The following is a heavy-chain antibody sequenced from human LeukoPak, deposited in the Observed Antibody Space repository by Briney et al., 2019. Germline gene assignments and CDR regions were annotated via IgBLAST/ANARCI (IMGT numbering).Heavy chain of an antibody. Sequence: PGGSLRLSCAASGFTFDDYAMHWVRQAPGKGLEWVSLISWDGGSTYYADSVKGRFTISRDNSKNSLYLQMNSLRAEDTALYYCAKDSRGDSGYGDGDFDYWGQGTLVTVSS. CDR3: AKDSRGDSGYGDGDFDY. D-gene: IGHD5-12*01. J-gene: IGHJ4*02. CDR1: GFTFDDYA. CDR2: ISWDGGST. V-gene: IGHV3-43D*03.